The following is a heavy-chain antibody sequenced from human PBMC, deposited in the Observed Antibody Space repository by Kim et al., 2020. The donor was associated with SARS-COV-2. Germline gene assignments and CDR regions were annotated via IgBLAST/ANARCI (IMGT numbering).Heavy chain of an antibody. Sequence: ASVKVSCKVSGYTLTELSMHWVRQAPGKGLEWMGGFDPEDGETIYAQKFQGRVTMTEDTSPDPAYMELSSLRSEDTAVYYCAIGPVGGTSYYYYMDVWGKGTPVTVSS. D-gene: IGHD1-26*01. J-gene: IGHJ6*03. CDR2: FDPEDGET. CDR3: AIGPVGGTSYYYYMDV. CDR1: GYTLTELS. V-gene: IGHV1-24*01.